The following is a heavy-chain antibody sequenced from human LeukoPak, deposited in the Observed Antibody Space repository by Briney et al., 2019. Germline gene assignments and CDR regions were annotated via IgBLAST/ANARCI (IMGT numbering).Heavy chain of an antibody. J-gene: IGHJ3*02. V-gene: IGHV3-21*01. CDR3: ARMGAATDDAFDI. CDR2: ISSSSSYI. Sequence: GGSLRLSCAASGFTFSSYWMSWVRQAPGKGLEWVSSISSSSSYIYYADSVKGRFTISRDNAKNSLYLQMNSLRAEDTAVYYCARMGAATDDAFDIWGQGTMVTVSS. D-gene: IGHD3-16*01. CDR1: GFTFSSYW.